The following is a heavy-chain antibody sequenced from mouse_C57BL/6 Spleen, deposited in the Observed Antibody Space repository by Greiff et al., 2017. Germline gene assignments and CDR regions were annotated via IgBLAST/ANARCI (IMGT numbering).Heavy chain of an antibody. CDR1: GYTFTSYW. Sequence: VQLQQSGAELVRPGSSVKLSCKASGYTFTSYWMHWVKQRPIQGLEWIGNIDPSDSETHYNQKFKDKATLTVDKSSSPAYMQLSSLTSEDSAVYYCARGWGDYAMDYWGQGTSVTVSS. CDR3: ARGWGDYAMDY. CDR2: IDPSDSET. J-gene: IGHJ4*01. V-gene: IGHV1-52*01. D-gene: IGHD2-3*01.